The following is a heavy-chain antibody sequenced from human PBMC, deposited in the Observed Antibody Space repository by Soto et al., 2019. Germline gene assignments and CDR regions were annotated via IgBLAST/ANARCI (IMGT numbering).Heavy chain of an antibody. CDR1: GFTFSSYG. D-gene: IGHD3-3*01. J-gene: IGHJ4*02. CDR3: GGGAFGVVPFDY. V-gene: IGHV3-30*03. Sequence: GGSLRLSCAASGFTFSSYGMHWVRQAPGKGLEWVAVISYDGSNKYYADSVKGRFTISRDNSKNTLYLQMNSLRAEDTAVYYCGGGAFGVVPFDYWGQGTLVTVSS. CDR2: ISYDGSNK.